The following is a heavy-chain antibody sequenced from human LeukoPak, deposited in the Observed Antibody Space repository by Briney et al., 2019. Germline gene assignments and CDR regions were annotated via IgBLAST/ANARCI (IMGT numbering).Heavy chain of an antibody. CDR2: ISAYNSNT. J-gene: IGHJ4*02. D-gene: IGHD5-18*01. Sequence: ASVKVSCKASGYSFTSYGISWVRQAPGQGLEWMGWISAYNSNTNYAQKLQDRVTMTTDTSTSTAYMELRSLRSDDTAVYYCARHPIQLWFDVDYWGQGTLVTVSS. V-gene: IGHV1-18*01. CDR3: ARHPIQLWFDVDY. CDR1: GYSFTSYG.